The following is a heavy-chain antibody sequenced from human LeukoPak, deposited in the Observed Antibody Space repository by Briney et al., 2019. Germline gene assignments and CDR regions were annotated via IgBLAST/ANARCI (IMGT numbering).Heavy chain of an antibody. J-gene: IGHJ6*02. CDR3: ARDRQGYCSGGSCYDYGMDV. CDR2: IYYSGST. CDR1: GASVSSSSFY. D-gene: IGHD2-15*01. Sequence: SETLSLTCTVSGASVSSSSFYWSWIRQHPGKGLEWIGYIYYSGSTYYNPSLKSRVTISVDTSKNQFSLKLSSVTAADTAVYYCARDRQGYCSGGSCYDYGMDVWGQGTTVTVSS. V-gene: IGHV4-31*03.